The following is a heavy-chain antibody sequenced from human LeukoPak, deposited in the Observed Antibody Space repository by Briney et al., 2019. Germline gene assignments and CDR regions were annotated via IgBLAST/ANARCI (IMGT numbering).Heavy chain of an antibody. CDR2: IYPSDSDI. Sequence: KTGESLKISCKASGYRFISYWIGCVRQMPRKGLEWMGIIYPSDSDIRYSPSFQGQVTISADKSISTAYLQWSSLKASDTAMYFCARGSGWYSEYWGQGTLVTVSS. V-gene: IGHV5-51*01. CDR3: ARGSGWYSEY. J-gene: IGHJ4*02. CDR1: GYRFISYW. D-gene: IGHD6-19*01.